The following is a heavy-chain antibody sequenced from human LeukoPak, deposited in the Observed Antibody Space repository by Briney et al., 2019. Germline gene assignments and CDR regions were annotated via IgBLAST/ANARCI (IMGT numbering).Heavy chain of an antibody. V-gene: IGHV7-4-1*02. D-gene: IGHD5-18*01. J-gene: IGHJ4*02. CDR3: AQDTATDVFEY. Sequence: GASVKVSCKASGYTFTSYYMHWVRQAPGQGLEWMGWINTNTGNPAYAQGFTGRFAFSLDTSVSTAYLQISSLKAEDTAVYYCAQDTATDVFEYRGQGTLVTVSS. CDR1: GYTFTSYY. CDR2: INTNTGNP.